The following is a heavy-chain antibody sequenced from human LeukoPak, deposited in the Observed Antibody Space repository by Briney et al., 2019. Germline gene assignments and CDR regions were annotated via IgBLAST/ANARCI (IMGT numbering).Heavy chain of an antibody. D-gene: IGHD3-3*01. J-gene: IGHJ4*02. CDR3: ARDLGVDPLGFDY. CDR1: GCTFSSDS. Sequence: GGALRLFCAASGCTFSSDSMNWVRQAPGKGLEWVSYISSSSSTIYYADSVKGRFTISTDNAKNSLYLQMNSLRAEDTDVYYCARDLGVDPLGFDYWGQGTLVTVSS. V-gene: IGHV3-48*04. CDR2: ISSSSSTI.